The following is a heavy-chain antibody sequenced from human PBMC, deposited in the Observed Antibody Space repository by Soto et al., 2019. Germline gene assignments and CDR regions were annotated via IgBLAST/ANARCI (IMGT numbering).Heavy chain of an antibody. J-gene: IGHJ4*02. Sequence: PGGSLRLSCAASGFTFSSYAMSWVRQAPGKGLEWVSAISGSGGSTYYADSVKGQFTISRDNSKNTLYLQMNSLRAEDTAVYYCAKAFSILRYFDWLLSPYDYWGQGTLVTVSS. CDR3: AKAFSILRYFDWLLSPYDY. CDR1: GFTFSSYA. D-gene: IGHD3-9*01. CDR2: ISGSGGST. V-gene: IGHV3-23*01.